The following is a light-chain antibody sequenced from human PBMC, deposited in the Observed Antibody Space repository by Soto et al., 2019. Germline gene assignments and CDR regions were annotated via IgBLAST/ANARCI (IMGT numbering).Light chain of an antibody. CDR2: DVS. CDR1: SIDVPGYNY. V-gene: IGLV2-14*01. CDR3: SSYTSSSTLLYV. J-gene: IGLJ1*01. Sequence: YPALVPGSPGQSITSSCTGTSIDVPGYNYVSWYQQHPGKAPKLMIYDVSNRPSGVSNRFSGSKSGNTASLTISGLQAEDEADYYCSSYTSSSTLLYVFGTGTKVTVL.